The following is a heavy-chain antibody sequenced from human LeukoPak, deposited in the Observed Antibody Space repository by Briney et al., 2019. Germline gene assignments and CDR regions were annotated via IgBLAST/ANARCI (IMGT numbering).Heavy chain of an antibody. Sequence: PGGSLRLSCAASGFTVSSSYMNWVRQAPGKGLEWVSVIYSGGSTYYADSVKGRFTISRDNSKNTLYLQMNSLRAEDTAVYYCARAPGRSGSYYGGFDIWGQGTMVTVSS. D-gene: IGHD3-10*01. CDR3: ARAPGRSGSYYGGFDI. V-gene: IGHV3-53*01. CDR2: IYSGGST. J-gene: IGHJ3*02. CDR1: GFTVSSSY.